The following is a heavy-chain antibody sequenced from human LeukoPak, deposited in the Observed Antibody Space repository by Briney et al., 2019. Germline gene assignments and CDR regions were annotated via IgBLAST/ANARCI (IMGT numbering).Heavy chain of an antibody. J-gene: IGHJ4*02. CDR3: ARVLATTGVDY. Sequence: ASVKVSCKASGYTFNNYGISWVRQAPGQGLEWMGWISAYNGNTNYAQKLQGRVTMTTDTSTSAAYMELRSLRSDDTAVYYCARVLATTGVDYWGQGTLVTVSS. D-gene: IGHD5-12*01. CDR1: GYTFNNYG. CDR2: ISAYNGNT. V-gene: IGHV1-18*01.